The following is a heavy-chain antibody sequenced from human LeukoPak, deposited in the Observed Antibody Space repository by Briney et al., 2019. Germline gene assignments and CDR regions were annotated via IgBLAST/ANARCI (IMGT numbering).Heavy chain of an antibody. CDR1: GGSFSGYY. V-gene: IGHV4-34*01. J-gene: IGHJ6*04. CDR2: INHSGST. Sequence: SETLSLTCAVYGGSFSGYYWGWIRQPPGKGLEWIGEINHSGSTNYNPSLKSRVTISVDTSKNQFSLKLSSVAAADTAVYYCARGAVVRGGRYYYYYGMDVWGKGTTVTVSS. D-gene: IGHD3-10*01. CDR3: ARGAVVRGGRYYYYYGMDV.